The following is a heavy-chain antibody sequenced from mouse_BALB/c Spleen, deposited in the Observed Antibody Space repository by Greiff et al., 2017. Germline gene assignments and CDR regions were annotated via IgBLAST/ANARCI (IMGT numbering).Heavy chain of an antibody. J-gene: IGHJ3*01. D-gene: IGHD3-3*01. CDR1: GYAFSSYW. V-gene: IGHV1-80*01. CDR2: IYPGDGDT. CDR3: AREGTGFAY. Sequence: VKLQESGAELVRPGSSVKISCKASGYAFSSYWMNWVKQRPGQGLEWIGQIYPGDGDTNYNGKFKGKATLTADKSSSTAYMQLSSLTSEDSAVYFCAREGTGFAYWGQGTLVTVSA.